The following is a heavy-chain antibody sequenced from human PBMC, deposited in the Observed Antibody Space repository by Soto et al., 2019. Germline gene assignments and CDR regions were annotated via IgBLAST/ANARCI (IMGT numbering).Heavy chain of an antibody. CDR1: GGSISNYY. CDR3: ARLYCTNGVCYTPYYYYGMDV. D-gene: IGHD2-8*01. V-gene: IGHV4-59*08. CDR2: IYYSGST. Sequence: SETLSLTCIVSGGSISNYYWSWIRQPPGKGLEWIGYIYYSGSTNYNPSLTSRVTISVDTSKNQFSLKLSSVTAADTAVYYCARLYCTNGVCYTPYYYYGMDVWGQGTTVTVSS. J-gene: IGHJ6*02.